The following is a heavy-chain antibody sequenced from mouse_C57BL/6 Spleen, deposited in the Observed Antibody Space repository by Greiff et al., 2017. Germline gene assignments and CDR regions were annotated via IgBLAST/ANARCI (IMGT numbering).Heavy chain of an antibody. V-gene: IGHV1-82*01. D-gene: IGHD1-1*01. CDR2: FYPGDGDT. Sequence: VQLQQSGPELVKPGASVTISCKASGYAFSSSSMNWVKQRPGKGLEWIGRFYPGDGDTNYHGQCKGKATLTEDKSSSAAYMQLSSLTSDDSAVCFSARSDCYDSSDYWGQGTTLTVSS. J-gene: IGHJ2*01. CDR1: GYAFSSSS. CDR3: ARSDCYDSSDY.